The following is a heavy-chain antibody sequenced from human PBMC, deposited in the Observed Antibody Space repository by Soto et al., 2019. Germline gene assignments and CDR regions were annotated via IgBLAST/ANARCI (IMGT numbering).Heavy chain of an antibody. J-gene: IGHJ4*02. V-gene: IGHV3-21*06. CDR2: ISSSTNYI. CDR1: GFTFTRYS. Sequence: GGSLRLSCAASGFTFTRYSMNWVRQAPGKGLEWVSSISSSTNYIYYGDSMKGRFTISRDNAKNSLYLEMNSLRAEDTAVYYCARESEDLTSNFDYWGQGTLVTVSS. CDR3: ARESEDLTSNFDY.